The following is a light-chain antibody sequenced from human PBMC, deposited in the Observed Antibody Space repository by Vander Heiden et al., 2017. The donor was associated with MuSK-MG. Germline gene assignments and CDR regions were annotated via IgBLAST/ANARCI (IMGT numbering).Light chain of an antibody. CDR1: SSDVGGYNY. CDR3: ISYTSSSPHVV. J-gene: IGLJ2*01. Sequence: QSALTQPASVSGSPGQSITISCTGTSSDVGGYNYVSWYQQHPGKAPKLIIYEVSNRPSGVSNRFSGSKSGNTASLTISGLQAEDEADYYCISYTSSSPHVVFGGGTKLTVL. CDR2: EVS. V-gene: IGLV2-14*01.